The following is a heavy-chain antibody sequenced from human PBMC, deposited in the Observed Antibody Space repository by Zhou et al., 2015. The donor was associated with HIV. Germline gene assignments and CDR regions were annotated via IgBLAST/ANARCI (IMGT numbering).Heavy chain of an antibody. J-gene: IGHJ2*01. CDR3: ARDRGGAARPGWRYFDL. Sequence: QVQLVQSGAEMKKPGASVKVSCKASGDIFTDYYMHWLRQAPGQGLEWMGGIIPIFGTAAYAQKFQGRVTFTADRSTSTAYMEVRRLTSEDTAMYYCARDRGGAARPGWRYFDLWGRGTLVTVSS. D-gene: IGHD6-6*01. V-gene: IGHV1-69*06. CDR1: GDIFTDYY. CDR2: IIPIFGTA.